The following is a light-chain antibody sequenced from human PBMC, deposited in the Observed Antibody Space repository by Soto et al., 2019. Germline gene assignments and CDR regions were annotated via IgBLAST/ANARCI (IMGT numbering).Light chain of an antibody. CDR2: DVS. CDR3: CSYAGSYTWV. J-gene: IGLJ2*01. Sequence: QSALTQPRSMSGSPAQSVTISCTGTSSDVGGYNYVSWYQQHPGKAPKLMIYDVSQRPSGVPDRFSGSKSGNTASLTISGRQAEDEADYYCCSYAGSYTWVFGGGTKLTVL. CDR1: SSDVGGYNY. V-gene: IGLV2-11*01.